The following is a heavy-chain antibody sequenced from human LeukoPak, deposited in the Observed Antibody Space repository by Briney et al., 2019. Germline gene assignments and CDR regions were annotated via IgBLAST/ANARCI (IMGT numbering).Heavy chain of an antibody. CDR2: FDPEDGET. CDR3: ATDGAGWSNFDY. D-gene: IGHD6-19*01. J-gene: IGHJ4*02. V-gene: IGHV1-24*01. Sequence: ASVTVSCTVSGYTLTELSMHWVRQAPGKGLEWMGGFDPEDGETIYAQKFQGRVTMTEDTSTDTAYMELSSLRSEDTAVYYCATDGAGWSNFDYWGQGTLVTVSS. CDR1: GYTLTELS.